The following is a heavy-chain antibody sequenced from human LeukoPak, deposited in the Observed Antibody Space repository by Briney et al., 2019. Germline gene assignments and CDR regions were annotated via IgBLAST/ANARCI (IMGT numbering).Heavy chain of an antibody. CDR1: GGSISNYY. V-gene: IGHV4-4*07. CDR3: ARTSARGAQFDY. J-gene: IGHJ4*02. D-gene: IGHD3-10*01. CDR2: ICASGST. Sequence: SETLSFTCTVSGGSISNYYWSWIRQPAGMGLEWIGRICASGSTNYDPSLKSRVTMSVASSNNQFSLNLSSVTAADTAVYYCARTSARGAQFDYWGQGTLVTVSS.